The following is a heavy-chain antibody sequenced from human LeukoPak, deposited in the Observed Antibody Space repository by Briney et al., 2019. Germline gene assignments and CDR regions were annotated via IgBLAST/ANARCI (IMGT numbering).Heavy chain of an antibody. J-gene: IGHJ4*02. Sequence: GESLKISCKASGYTFTTGWIGWVRQMPGQGLEWMGSIYPGDSDTRYSPSFQGQVTISADKSNSTAYLQWSSLKASDTAVYYCARLSYYGILTGYYPHFGYWGQGTLVTVSS. D-gene: IGHD3-9*01. V-gene: IGHV5-51*01. CDR3: ARLSYYGILTGYYPHFGY. CDR2: IYPGDSDT. CDR1: GYTFTTGW.